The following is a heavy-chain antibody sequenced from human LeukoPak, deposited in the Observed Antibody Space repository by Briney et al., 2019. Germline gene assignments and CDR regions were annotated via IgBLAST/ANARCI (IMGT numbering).Heavy chain of an antibody. Sequence: SETLSLTCTVSGGSISSYYWSWIRRPPGKGLEWIAYVYYTGSSNYNPPFRNRVTMSVDTSKNQFSLKLSSVTAADTAVYYCARAPRGHSSSWYDHWGQGILVAVSS. CDR3: ARAPRGHSSSWYDH. CDR2: VYYTGSS. CDR1: GGSISSYY. V-gene: IGHV4-59*01. D-gene: IGHD6-13*01. J-gene: IGHJ5*02.